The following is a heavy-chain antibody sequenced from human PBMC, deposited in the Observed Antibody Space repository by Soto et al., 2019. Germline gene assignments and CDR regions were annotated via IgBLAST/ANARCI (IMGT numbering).Heavy chain of an antibody. V-gene: IGHV3-74*01. CDR2: IHSDGSST. J-gene: IGHJ3*02. CDR1: GFTFSRFW. D-gene: IGHD1-26*01. Sequence: PGGSLRLSCAASGFTFSRFWMHWVRQAPGKGLVWVAHIHSDGSSTSYADFVKDRFTISRDNAKNTVYLQMNSLRAEDTAMYYCIRDFGEVGSTAAFDIWGHGTMVTVSS. CDR3: IRDFGEVGSTAAFDI.